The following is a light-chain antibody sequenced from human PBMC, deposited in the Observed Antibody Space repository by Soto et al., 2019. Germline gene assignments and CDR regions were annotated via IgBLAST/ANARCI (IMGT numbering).Light chain of an antibody. J-gene: IGKJ1*01. CDR3: QQYGSSRRT. CDR2: GAS. CDR1: QSVSSSY. V-gene: IGKV3-20*01. Sequence: EIVLTQSPGTLSLSPGERATLSCRASQSVSSSYLAWYQQKPGQAPRLLIYGASSRATGIPDRSSGSGSGTDFTLTISRLEPEDFAVYYCQQYGSSRRTFGQGTKV.